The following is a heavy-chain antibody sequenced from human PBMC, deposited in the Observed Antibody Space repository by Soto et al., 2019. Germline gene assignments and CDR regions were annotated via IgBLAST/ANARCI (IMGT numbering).Heavy chain of an antibody. J-gene: IGHJ4*02. V-gene: IGHV3-23*01. D-gene: IGHD3-10*01. CDR1: AFAFGSYA. Sequence: GGSLRLSCAASAFAFGSYAMTWVRQAPGKGLEWVSSISPSGDNTYYADSVKGRFTISRGNSKNTMYLQMNSLRAEDTAVYYCAKSGSHSYFDYWGQGTLVTVSS. CDR2: ISPSGDNT. CDR3: AKSGSHSYFDY.